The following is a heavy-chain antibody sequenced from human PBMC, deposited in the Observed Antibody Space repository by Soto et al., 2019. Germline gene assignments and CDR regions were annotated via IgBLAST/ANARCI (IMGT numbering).Heavy chain of an antibody. V-gene: IGHV1-69*08. CDR3: ERDSTLGDGDYRDVYYYYYMDL. Sequence: QVQLEQSGAEVKRPGSSVTVSCKASGGTLSSYTISWVRQAPGQGLEWMGGIIPLLGTAKYAQKFQGRVTISANKLTNTSYLELTGLRSDDTAKYDCERDSTLGDGDYRDVYYYYYMDLVGKGTTVTVSS. D-gene: IGHD4-17*01. CDR2: IIPLLGTA. J-gene: IGHJ6*03. CDR1: GGTLSSYT.